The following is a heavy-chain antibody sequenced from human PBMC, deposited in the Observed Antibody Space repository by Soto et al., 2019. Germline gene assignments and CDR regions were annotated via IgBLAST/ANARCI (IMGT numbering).Heavy chain of an antibody. J-gene: IGHJ6*02. V-gene: IGHV3-23*01. CDR2: ISGSGGST. D-gene: IGHD4-17*01. CDR1: GFTFSSYA. Sequence: LSLTCAASGFTFSSYAMSWVRQAPGKGLEWVSAISGSGGSTYYADSVKGRFTISRDNSKNTLYLQMNSLRAEDTAVYYCAKGYNYGDPTDPVYYYYGMDVWGQGTTVTVSS. CDR3: AKGYNYGDPTDPVYYYYGMDV.